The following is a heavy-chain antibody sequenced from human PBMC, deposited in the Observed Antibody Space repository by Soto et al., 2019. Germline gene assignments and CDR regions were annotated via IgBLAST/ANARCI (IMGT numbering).Heavy chain of an antibody. D-gene: IGHD3-3*01. CDR3: ARGSHYDFLSGYADSFDV. J-gene: IGHJ3*01. CDR1: GGSFSGYF. Sequence: QVQLQQWGAGLLKPSETMSLTCAVYGGSFSGYFWSWFRQPPGKGLEWIGEINHSGNTNYNPSLKSRVTVSEDTSTNQFSLKLNSMTAADTAVYYCARGSHYDFLSGYADSFDVWGQGTMVTVSS. V-gene: IGHV4-34*01. CDR2: INHSGNT.